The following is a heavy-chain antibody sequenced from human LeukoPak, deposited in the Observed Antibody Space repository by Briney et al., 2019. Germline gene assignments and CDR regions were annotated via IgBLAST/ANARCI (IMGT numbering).Heavy chain of an antibody. CDR3: ARGHVAGSDRHWDY. Sequence: GGSLRLSCATSDFSFSSHWMHWVRQAPGKGLVWVSRIISDGSSISYADSVKGRFTISRDNAKNTLYLQMNSLRAEDTAVYYCARGHVAGSDRHWDYWGQGALVTVSS. J-gene: IGHJ4*02. CDR1: DFSFSSHW. V-gene: IGHV3-74*01. D-gene: IGHD6-19*01. CDR2: IISDGSSI.